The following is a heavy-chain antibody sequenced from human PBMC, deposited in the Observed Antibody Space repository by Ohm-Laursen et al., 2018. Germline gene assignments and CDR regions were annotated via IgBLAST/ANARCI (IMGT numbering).Heavy chain of an antibody. CDR1: GFTFSSYG. V-gene: IGHV3-23*01. CDR3: AREEEVVVAATLHDAFDI. Sequence: SLRLSCAASGFTFSSYGMHWVRQAPGKGLEWVSGISGSGGSTNYADSVKGRFTISRDNSKNTLYLQMNSLRAEDTAVYYCAREEEVVVAATLHDAFDIWGQGTMVTVSS. J-gene: IGHJ3*02. D-gene: IGHD2-15*01. CDR2: ISGSGGST.